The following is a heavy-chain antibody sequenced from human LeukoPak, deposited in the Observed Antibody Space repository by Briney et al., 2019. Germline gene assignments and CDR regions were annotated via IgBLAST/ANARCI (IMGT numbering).Heavy chain of an antibody. J-gene: IGHJ6*02. CDR3: ARTGGSGSYYNSYYYYGMDV. CDR1: GFTFSDYY. CDR2: ISSSGSTI. Sequence: GGSLRLSCAASGFTFSDYYMSWIRQAPGKGLEWVSYISSSGSTIYYADSVKGRFTISRDNAKNSLYLQMNSLRAEDTAVYYCARTGGSGSYYNSYYYYGMDVWGQGTTVTVSS. D-gene: IGHD3-10*01. V-gene: IGHV3-11*01.